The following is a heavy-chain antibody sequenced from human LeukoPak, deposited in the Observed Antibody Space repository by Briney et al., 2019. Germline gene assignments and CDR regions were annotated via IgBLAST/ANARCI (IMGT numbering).Heavy chain of an antibody. J-gene: IGHJ4*02. Sequence: SETLSLTCTVSGGSVSSASYYWTWIRQPPGKGQEWIGYIYASGNTNYNPSLKSRVTISVDTSKNQFSLKLSSVTAADTAVYYCARDPPVAGTSWGQGTLVTVSS. CDR1: GGSVSSASYY. V-gene: IGHV4-61*01. CDR2: IYASGNT. CDR3: ARDPPVAGTS. D-gene: IGHD6-19*01.